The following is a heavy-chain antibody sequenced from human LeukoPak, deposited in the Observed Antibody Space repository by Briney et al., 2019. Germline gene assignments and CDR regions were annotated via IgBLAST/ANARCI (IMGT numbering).Heavy chain of an antibody. V-gene: IGHV4-59*01. CDR2: IYYSGST. J-gene: IGHJ4*02. D-gene: IGHD6-19*01. CDR3: AKDLVLGSSGWYGVLDY. Sequence: PSETLSLTCTVSGGSISSYYWSWIRQPPGRGLEWIGYIYYSGSTNYNPSLKSRVTISVDTSKNQFSLKLSSVTAADTAVYYCAKDLVLGSSGWYGVLDYWGQGTLVTVSS. CDR1: GGSISSYY.